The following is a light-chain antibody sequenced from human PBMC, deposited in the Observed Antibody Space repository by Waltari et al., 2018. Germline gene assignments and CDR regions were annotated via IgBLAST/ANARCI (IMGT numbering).Light chain of an antibody. Sequence: DIQLTLSPSFLSASVGDRVTITCRASQDISSHLAWYQKNPGKAPNLLVYGASTLGSGVPSGFSGGGSGTEFTLTISSLQPEDFATYYCQQLNSYPITCGQGTRLEIK. CDR2: GAS. V-gene: IGKV1-9*01. CDR1: QDISSH. J-gene: IGKJ5*01. CDR3: QQLNSYPIT.